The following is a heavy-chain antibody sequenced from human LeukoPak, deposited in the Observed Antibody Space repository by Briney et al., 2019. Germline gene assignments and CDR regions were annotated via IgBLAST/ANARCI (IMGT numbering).Heavy chain of an antibody. J-gene: IGHJ4*02. CDR2: IGTAGDT. D-gene: IGHD6-13*01. V-gene: IGHV3-13*01. CDR3: ARARSSWYAFDY. CDR1: GFTFSSYD. Sequence: GGSLRLSCAASGFTFSSYDMHWVRQATGKGLEWVSAIGTAGDTYYPGSVKGRFTISRENAKNSLYLQMNSLRAGDTAVYYCARARSSWYAFDYWGQGTLVTVSS.